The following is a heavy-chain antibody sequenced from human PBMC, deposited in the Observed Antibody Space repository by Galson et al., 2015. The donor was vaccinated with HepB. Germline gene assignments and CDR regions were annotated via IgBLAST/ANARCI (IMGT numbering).Heavy chain of an antibody. CDR2: IIPILGIA. J-gene: IGHJ6*02. CDR3: ARGERRVGATTFYYYGMDV. V-gene: IGHV1-69*04. CDR1: GGTFSSYA. Sequence: SVKVSCKASGGTFSSYAISWVRQAPGQGLEWMGRIIPILGIANYAQKFQGRVTITADKSTSTAYMELSSLRSEDTAVYYCARGERRVGATTFYYYGMDVWGQGTTVTVSS. D-gene: IGHD1-26*01.